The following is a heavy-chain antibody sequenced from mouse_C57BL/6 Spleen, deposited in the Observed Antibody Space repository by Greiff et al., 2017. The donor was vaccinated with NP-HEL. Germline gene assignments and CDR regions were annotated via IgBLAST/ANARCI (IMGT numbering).Heavy chain of an antibody. D-gene: IGHD2-12*01. Sequence: VKLQESGPGLVQPSQSLSITCTVSGFSLTSYGVHWVRQSPGKGLEWLGVIWSGGSTDYNAAFISRLSISKDNSKSQVFFKMNSLQADDTAIYYCARNWRYDEGYAMDYWGQGTSVTVSS. CDR3: ARNWRYDEGYAMDY. J-gene: IGHJ4*01. V-gene: IGHV2-2*01. CDR2: IWSGGST. CDR1: GFSLTSYG.